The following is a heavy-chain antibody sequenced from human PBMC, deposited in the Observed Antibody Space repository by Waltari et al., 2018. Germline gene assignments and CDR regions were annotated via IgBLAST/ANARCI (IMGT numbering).Heavy chain of an antibody. CDR1: GFTVRNNY. CDR2: IYSGGNT. CDR3: ARDSHHPSQQLGFDT. V-gene: IGHV3-66*01. D-gene: IGHD3-10*01. J-gene: IGHJ5*02. Sequence: EVHLVESGGGLVQPGGSLRLSCAASGFTVRNNYMNWVRQAPGKGPECVSGIYSGGNTYYADSVRGRFTISRDNSKNTLYLQMNSLRAEDTAVYYCARDSHHPSQQLGFDTWGQGTLVTVSS.